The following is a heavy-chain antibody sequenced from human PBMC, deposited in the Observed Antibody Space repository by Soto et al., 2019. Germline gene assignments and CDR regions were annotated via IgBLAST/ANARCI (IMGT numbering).Heavy chain of an antibody. CDR3: ARESEDLTSNFDY. J-gene: IGHJ4*02. V-gene: IGHV3-21*06. CDR1: WFTFTRYS. Sequence: VGALRLSCAASWFTFTRYSMNWVRQAPGKGLEWVSSISSTTNYIYYGDSMKGRFTISRDNAKNSLYLEMNSLRAEDTAVYYCARESEDLTSNFDYWGQGTLVTVSS. CDR2: ISSTTNYI.